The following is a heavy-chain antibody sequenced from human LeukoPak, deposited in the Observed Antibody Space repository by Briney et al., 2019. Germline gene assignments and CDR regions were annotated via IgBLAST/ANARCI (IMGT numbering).Heavy chain of an antibody. CDR2: IYSSGST. CDR1: GGSISSGSYY. Sequence: SQTLSLTCTVSGGSISSGSYYWSWIRQPAGKGLEWIGRIYSSGSTNYKYSLKSRVTISVDTAKNQFSLKLSSVTAADTAVYYCARDKGFGDYYYYYMDVWGKGTTVTISS. V-gene: IGHV4-61*02. J-gene: IGHJ6*03. D-gene: IGHD3-10*01. CDR3: ARDKGFGDYYYYYMDV.